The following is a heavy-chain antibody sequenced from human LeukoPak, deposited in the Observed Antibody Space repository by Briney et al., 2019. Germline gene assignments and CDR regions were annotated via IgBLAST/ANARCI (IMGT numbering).Heavy chain of an antibody. V-gene: IGHV1-18*01. CDR2: ISAYNGNT. J-gene: IGHJ3*02. CDR1: GYTFTSYG. Sequence: GASVKVSCKSSGYTFTSYGISWVRQAPGQGLEWMGWISAYNGNTNYAQKLQGRDTMTTDTSTSTAYMELRSLRSDDTAVYYCARDLPSFSYSLPYDAFDIWGQGTMVTVSS. CDR3: ARDLPSFSYSLPYDAFDI. D-gene: IGHD2-15*01.